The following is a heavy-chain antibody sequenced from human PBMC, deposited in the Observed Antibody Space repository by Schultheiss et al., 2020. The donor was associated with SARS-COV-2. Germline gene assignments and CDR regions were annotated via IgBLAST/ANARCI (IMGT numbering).Heavy chain of an antibody. V-gene: IGHV3-11*04. CDR3: ARDPFQQGYYYYYYGMDV. CDR1: GFTFDDYA. J-gene: IGHJ6*02. CDR2: ISSSGSTI. D-gene: IGHD6-13*01. Sequence: GGSLRLSCAASGFTFDDYAMSWVRQAPGKGLEWDSYISSSGSTIYYADSVKGRFTISRDNAKNSLYLQMNSLRAEDTAVYYCARDPFQQGYYYYYYGMDVWGQGTTVTVSS.